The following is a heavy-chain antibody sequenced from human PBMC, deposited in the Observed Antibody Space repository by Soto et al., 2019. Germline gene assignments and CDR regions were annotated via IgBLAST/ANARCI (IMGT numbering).Heavy chain of an antibody. Sequence: SVKVSCKASGGTFSSYGINWVLQAPGQGLEWVGGIVPIYRTADYAQKFQGRVTITADESARTSYMELRSLKSQDTAVYYCVRDSGAKLSSSWGQGTLVTVSS. J-gene: IGHJ4*02. CDR1: GGTFSSYG. CDR2: IVPIYRTA. V-gene: IGHV1-69*13. D-gene: IGHD6-13*01. CDR3: VRDSGAKLSSS.